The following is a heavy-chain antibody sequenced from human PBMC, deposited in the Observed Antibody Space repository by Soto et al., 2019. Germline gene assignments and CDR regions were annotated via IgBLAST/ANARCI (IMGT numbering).Heavy chain of an antibody. D-gene: IGHD2-2*01. V-gene: IGHV1-46*03. CDR1: GYTFTSYY. CDR2: INPSGGST. Sequence: ASVKVSCKASGYTFTSYYMHWVRQAPGQGLEWMGIINPSGGSTSYARKFQGRVTMTRDTSTSTVYMELSSLRSEDTAVYYCARERTTYCSSTSCYARRYNWFDPWGQGTLVTVSS. CDR3: ARERTTYCSSTSCYARRYNWFDP. J-gene: IGHJ5*02.